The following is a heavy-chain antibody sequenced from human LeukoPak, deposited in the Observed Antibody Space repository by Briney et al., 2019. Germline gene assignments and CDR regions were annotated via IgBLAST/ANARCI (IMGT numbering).Heavy chain of an antibody. CDR3: AKKGQADDNGKPD. D-gene: IGHD1-1*01. CDR1: GFTFSSYD. J-gene: IGHJ4*02. CDR2: IRRGVGST. Sequence: GGSLRLSCAASGFTFSSYDLSWVRQAPGKGLECVSAIRRGVGSTYYADSVKGRFTISRDNSKNTLYLQMNDLRADDTAVYYCAKKGQADDNGKPDWGQGTLVTVSS. V-gene: IGHV3-23*01.